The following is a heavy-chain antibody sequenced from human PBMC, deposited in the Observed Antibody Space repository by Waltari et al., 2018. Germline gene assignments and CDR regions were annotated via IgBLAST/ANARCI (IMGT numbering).Heavy chain of an antibody. Sequence: VQLVVSGGGLVQPGGSLRLSWEASGFPFGRSAMTWVRQVPGKGLEWLSAMSGGGGSTYYADSVQGRFIISRDPSKNTLFLQLNSLRVEDTAVYFCAKTLSDPSVGGLDVWGQGTPVTVSS. D-gene: IGHD1-26*01. CDR1: GFPFGRSA. CDR2: MSGGGGST. J-gene: IGHJ6*02. CDR3: AKTLSDPSVGGLDV. V-gene: IGHV3-23*04.